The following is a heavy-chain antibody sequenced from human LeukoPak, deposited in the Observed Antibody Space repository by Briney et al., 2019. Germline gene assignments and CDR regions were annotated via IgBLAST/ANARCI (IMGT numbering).Heavy chain of an antibody. CDR1: GFTFSSYA. Sequence: GGSLRLSGAASGFTFSSYAMSWVRQAPGKGLEWVSAISGSGGSTYNADSVKGRFTISRDNSKNTLYLQMNSLGAEDTAVYYCAKAPVGYYYDSSGERYFDYWGQGTLVTVSS. D-gene: IGHD3-22*01. CDR3: AKAPVGYYYDSSGERYFDY. V-gene: IGHV3-23*01. CDR2: ISGSGGST. J-gene: IGHJ4*02.